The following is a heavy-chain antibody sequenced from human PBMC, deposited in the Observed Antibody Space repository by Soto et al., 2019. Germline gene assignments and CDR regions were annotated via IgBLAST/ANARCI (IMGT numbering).Heavy chain of an antibody. CDR2: IIPIFGTA. J-gene: IGHJ6*02. Sequence: SVKVSCKASGGTFSSYSISWVREAPGQGLEWMGGIIPIFGTANYAQKFQGRVTITADKSTSTAYMELSSLRSEDTAVYYCARAKYCSGGSCYPLYYYYGMDVWGQGTTVTVSS. CDR3: ARAKYCSGGSCYPLYYYYGMDV. D-gene: IGHD2-15*01. CDR1: GGTFSSYS. V-gene: IGHV1-69*06.